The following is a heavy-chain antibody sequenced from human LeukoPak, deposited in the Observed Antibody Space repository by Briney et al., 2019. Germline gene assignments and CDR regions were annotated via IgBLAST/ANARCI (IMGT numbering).Heavy chain of an antibody. CDR1: GYIFTAYY. D-gene: IGHD2-15*01. CDR2: INPNSGGT. CDR3: ARAGVVDPHIGFFDL. J-gene: IGHJ5*02. Sequence: GASVKVSCKASGYIFTAYYMHWVRQAPGQGLEWLGWINPNSGGTNYAQKFQGRVTMTRDMSTSTAYMELSSLRSDDTAVYYCARAGVVDPHIGFFDLWGQGTLVTVSS. V-gene: IGHV1-2*02.